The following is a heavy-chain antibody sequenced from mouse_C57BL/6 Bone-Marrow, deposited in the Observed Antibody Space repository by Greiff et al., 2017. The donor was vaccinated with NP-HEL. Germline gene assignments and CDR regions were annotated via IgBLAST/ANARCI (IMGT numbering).Heavy chain of an antibody. D-gene: IGHD2-2*01. CDR1: GYTFTSYG. J-gene: IGHJ1*03. CDR3: ATIYYGYDVGWYFDV. CDR2: IYPRSGNT. V-gene: IGHV1-81*01. Sequence: VKLQQSGAELARPGASVKLSCKASGYTFTSYGISWVKQRTGQGLEWIGEIYPRSGNTYYNEKFKGKATLTADKSSSTAYMELRSLTSEDSAVYFCATIYYGYDVGWYFDVWGTGTTVTVSS.